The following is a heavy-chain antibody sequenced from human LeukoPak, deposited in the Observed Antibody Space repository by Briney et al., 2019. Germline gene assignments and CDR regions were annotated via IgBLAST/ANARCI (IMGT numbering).Heavy chain of an antibody. CDR2: INHSGST. CDR1: GGSFSGYY. D-gene: IGHD6-19*01. V-gene: IGHV4-34*01. CDR3: ARPGSGWPPNNYYYYYGMDV. J-gene: IGHJ6*02. Sequence: SETLSLTCAVYGGSFSGYYWSWIRQPPGKGLEWIGEINHSGSTNYNPSLKSRVTIPVDTSKNQFSLKLSSVTAADTAVYYCARPGSGWPPNNYYYYYGMDVWGQGTTVTVSS.